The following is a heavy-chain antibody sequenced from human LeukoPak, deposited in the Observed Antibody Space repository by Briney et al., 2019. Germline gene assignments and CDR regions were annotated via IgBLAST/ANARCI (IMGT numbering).Heavy chain of an antibody. D-gene: IGHD2-2*02. Sequence: PSETLSLTCTVSGGSISSSSYYWGWIRQPPGKGLEWIGSIYYSGSTYYNPSLKSRVTISVDTSKNQFSLKLSSVTAADTAVYHCAKYAIVVVPAAVPTYYYYGMDVWGQGTTVTVSS. CDR2: IYYSGST. V-gene: IGHV4-39*01. J-gene: IGHJ6*02. CDR1: GGSISSSSYY. CDR3: AKYAIVVVPAAVPTYYYYGMDV.